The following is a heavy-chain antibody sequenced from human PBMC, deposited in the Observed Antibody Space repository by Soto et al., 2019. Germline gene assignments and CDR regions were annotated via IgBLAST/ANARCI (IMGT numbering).Heavy chain of an antibody. CDR2: TGGSDGTT. D-gene: IGHD1-26*01. Sequence: GGSLRLSCVASGFSFGSYAMSWVRQAPGKGLEWVSATGGSDGTTFYADSVKGRFTISRDNSKNTLSLQMNSLRADDTALYYCAKGGGRYYGLSHFSDQGALVTVSS. V-gene: IGHV3-23*01. CDR3: AKGGGRYYGLSHF. CDR1: GFSFGSYA. J-gene: IGHJ4*02.